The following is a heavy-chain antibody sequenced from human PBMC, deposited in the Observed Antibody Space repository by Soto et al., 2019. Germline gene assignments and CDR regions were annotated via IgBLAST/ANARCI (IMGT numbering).Heavy chain of an antibody. CDR3: ARSGETFFGVVIIGSYYYYGMDV. D-gene: IGHD3-3*01. CDR2: INTNTGNP. J-gene: IGHJ6*02. Sequence: GASVKVSCKASRYTFTSYAMNWVRQAPGQGLEWMGWINTNTGNPTYAQGFTGRLVFSLDTSVSTAYLQICSLKAEDTAVYYCARSGETFFGVVIIGSYYYYGMDVWGQGTTVPVSS. CDR1: RYTFTSYA. V-gene: IGHV7-4-1*01.